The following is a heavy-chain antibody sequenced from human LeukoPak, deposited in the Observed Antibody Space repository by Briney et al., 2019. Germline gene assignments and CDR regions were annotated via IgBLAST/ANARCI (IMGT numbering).Heavy chain of an antibody. CDR3: ARGPHMWLPRGLVDP. CDR2: ISAYNGNT. CDR1: GGTFSSYA. V-gene: IGHV1-18*01. J-gene: IGHJ5*02. Sequence: ASVKVSCKASGGTFSSYAISWVRQAPGQGLEWMGWISAYNGNTNYAQKLQGSVTMTTDTSTSTAYMELRSLRSDDTAVYYCARGPHMWLPRGLVDPWGQGTLVTVSS. D-gene: IGHD5-12*01.